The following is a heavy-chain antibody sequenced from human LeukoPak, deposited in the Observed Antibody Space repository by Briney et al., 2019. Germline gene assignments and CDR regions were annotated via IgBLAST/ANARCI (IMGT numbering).Heavy chain of an antibody. CDR1: GYTFTSYG. CDR3: ARVECSSTSCYDGGTNDY. D-gene: IGHD2-2*01. J-gene: IGHJ4*02. Sequence: GASVKVSCKASGYTFTSYGISWVRQAPGQGLEWMGWISAYNGNTNYAQKLQGRVTMTTDTSTSTAYMELRSLRSDDTAVYYCARVECSSTSCYDGGTNDYWGQGTLVTVSS. CDR2: ISAYNGNT. V-gene: IGHV1-18*01.